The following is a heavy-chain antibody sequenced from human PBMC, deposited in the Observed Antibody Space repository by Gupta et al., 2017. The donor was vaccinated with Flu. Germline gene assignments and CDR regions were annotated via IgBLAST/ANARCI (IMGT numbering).Heavy chain of an antibody. CDR1: FNNYV. Sequence: FNNYVFSWVRQAPGQGLEWMGGIIPIFGTTKYAQKFQGRVTITADKSTSTAYMELSSLRSXDXAVYCCXSPRHVWLQIYYYFGMDVWGQGTTVTVSS. CDR3: XSPRHVWLQIYYYFGMDV. J-gene: IGHJ6*02. D-gene: IGHD2-8*01. V-gene: IGHV1-69*06. CDR2: IIPIFGTT.